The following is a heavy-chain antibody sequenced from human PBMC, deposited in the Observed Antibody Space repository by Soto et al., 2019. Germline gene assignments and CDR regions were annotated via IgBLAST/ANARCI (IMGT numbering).Heavy chain of an antibody. CDR2: ISGSGGST. D-gene: IGHD6-13*01. Sequence: GVSLRLSCAASGFTFSSYAMSWVRQAPGKGLEWVSAISGSGGSTYYADSVKGRFTISRDNSKNTLYLQMNSLRAEDTAVYYCAKVGYRFPDYGMDVWGQGTTVTVSS. CDR3: AKVGYRFPDYGMDV. V-gene: IGHV3-23*01. CDR1: GFTFSSYA. J-gene: IGHJ6*02.